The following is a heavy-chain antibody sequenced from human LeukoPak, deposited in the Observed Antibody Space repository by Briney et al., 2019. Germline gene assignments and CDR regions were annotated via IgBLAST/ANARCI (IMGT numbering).Heavy chain of an antibody. V-gene: IGHV3-23*01. CDR1: GFTSSSYA. CDR2: ISGSGGRT. CDR3: AKDAVTALAGYYYYMDV. Sequence: PGGSLRLSCATSGFTSSSYAMSWVRQAPGKGLEWVSGISGSGGRTYYADSVKGRFTISRDNSKNPLYLQMNSLRADDTAVYYCAKDAVTALAGYYYYMDVWGKGTMVTVSS. J-gene: IGHJ6*03. D-gene: IGHD6-19*01.